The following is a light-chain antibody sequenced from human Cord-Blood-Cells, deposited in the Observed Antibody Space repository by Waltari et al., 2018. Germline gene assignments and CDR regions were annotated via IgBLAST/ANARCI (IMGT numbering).Light chain of an antibody. CDR1: SPNIGAGYD. CDR2: GNS. V-gene: IGLV1-40*01. CDR3: QSYDSSLSGVV. J-gene: IGLJ2*01. Sequence: QSVLTQPPSVSGAPGQRVPIPCTGSSPNIGAGYDVHWYQQLPGPAPKLLIYGNSNRPSGVPDRFSGSKSGTSASLAITGLQAEDEADYYCQSYDSSLSGVVFGGGTK.